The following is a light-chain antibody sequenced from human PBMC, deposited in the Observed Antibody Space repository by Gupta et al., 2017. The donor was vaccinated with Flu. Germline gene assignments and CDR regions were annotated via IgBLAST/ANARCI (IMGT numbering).Light chain of an antibody. Sequence: EIVLTQSPDTLSLSPGERATLSCRASQSVYTNYFAWYQQKPGQAPRLLIYGSSSRATGIPDRFSGSGSGTDFTLTISRLEPEDFAVYFCQQYDTAPLTFGGGTRVDFK. J-gene: IGKJ4*01. CDR2: GSS. CDR3: QQYDTAPLT. CDR1: QSVYTNY. V-gene: IGKV3-20*01.